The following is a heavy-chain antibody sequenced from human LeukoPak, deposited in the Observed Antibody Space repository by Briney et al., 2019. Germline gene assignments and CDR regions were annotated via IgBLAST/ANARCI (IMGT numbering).Heavy chain of an antibody. CDR1: GFTFSSYE. V-gene: IGHV3-48*03. J-gene: IGHJ4*02. Sequence: GGSLRLSCAASGFTFSSYEMNWVRQAPGKGLEWVSYISSSGSTISYADSVKGRFTISRDNSKNTLYLQMNSLRAEDTAVYYCAKSGLNRFDYWGQGTLVTVSS. CDR2: ISSSGSTI. D-gene: IGHD2-15*01. CDR3: AKSGLNRFDY.